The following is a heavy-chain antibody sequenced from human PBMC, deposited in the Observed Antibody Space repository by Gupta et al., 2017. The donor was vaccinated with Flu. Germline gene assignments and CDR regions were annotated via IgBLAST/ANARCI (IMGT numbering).Heavy chain of an antibody. CDR1: GFTFSSYA. V-gene: IGHV3-23*01. J-gene: IGHJ6*02. CDR3: AKDGAYSSSYMDV. D-gene: IGHD6-13*01. CDR2: ISGSGGRT. Sequence: EVQLLESGGGLVQPGGSLRLSCAASGFTFSSYAMSWVRQAPGKGLEWVSAISGSGGRTYDADAVKGRFTISRDNAKNTMYLQMKRLRAEDTAVYYCAKDGAYSSSYMDVGGQGTTVTVYS.